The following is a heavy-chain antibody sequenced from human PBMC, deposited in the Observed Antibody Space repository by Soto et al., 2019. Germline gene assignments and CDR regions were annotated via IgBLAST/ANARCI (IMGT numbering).Heavy chain of an antibody. Sequence: SETLSLTCSVSGDSLKNHYWAWIRHSPGKGLEWIGNIYDSGSNNYSPALKSRVSMSVDTSKNLFSLKMNSVTAADTAVYYCARSSIVPVDYFDFWGQGTVVTVSS. CDR2: IYDSGSN. J-gene: IGHJ4*02. D-gene: IGHD1-26*01. V-gene: IGHV4-59*11. CDR1: GDSLKNHY. CDR3: ARSSIVPVDYFDF.